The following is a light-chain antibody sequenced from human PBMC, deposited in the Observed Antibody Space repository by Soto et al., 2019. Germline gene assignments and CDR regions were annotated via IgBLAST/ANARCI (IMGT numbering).Light chain of an antibody. J-gene: IGLJ2*01. Sequence: QSALTQPPSMSGAPGQRVIISCTGSSSNIGAPYDVHWYQQLPGTASKLLIYGNRFRPSGVPDRFSGSKSATSASLAITGLQADDEAVYYCQSYDSSLSAVVFGGGTKLTVL. CDR3: QSYDSSLSAVV. CDR2: GNR. CDR1: SSNIGAPYD. V-gene: IGLV1-40*01.